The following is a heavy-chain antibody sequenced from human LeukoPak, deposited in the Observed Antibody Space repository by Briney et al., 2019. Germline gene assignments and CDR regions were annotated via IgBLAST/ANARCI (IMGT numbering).Heavy chain of an antibody. Sequence: SETLSLTCAVYGGSFSGYYWSWIRQPPGKGLEWIGEINHSGSTYYNPSLKSRVTISVDTSKNQFSLKLSSVTAADTAVYYCARHVPTYRRVAATPRWFDPWGQGTLVTVSS. D-gene: IGHD2-15*01. CDR2: INHSGST. V-gene: IGHV4-34*01. CDR3: ARHVPTYRRVAATPRWFDP. J-gene: IGHJ5*02. CDR1: GGSFSGYY.